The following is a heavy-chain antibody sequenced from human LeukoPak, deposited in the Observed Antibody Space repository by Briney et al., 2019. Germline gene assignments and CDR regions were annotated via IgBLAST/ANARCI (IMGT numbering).Heavy chain of an antibody. V-gene: IGHV4-34*01. CDR1: GGSFSGYY. CDR2: INHSGST. CDR3: ARGLGYYGSGSYSPFDY. D-gene: IGHD3-10*01. Sequence: SETLSLTCAVYGGSFSGYYWSWIRQPPGKGLEWIAEINHSGSTNYNPSLKSRVTISVDTSKNQFSLKLSSVTAADTAVYYCARGLGYYGSGSYSPFDYWGQGTLVTVSS. J-gene: IGHJ4*02.